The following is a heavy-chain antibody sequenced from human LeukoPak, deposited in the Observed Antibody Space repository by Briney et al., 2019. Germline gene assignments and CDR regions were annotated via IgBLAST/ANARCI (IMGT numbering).Heavy chain of an antibody. J-gene: IGHJ5*02. V-gene: IGHV4-34*01. CDR2: INHSGST. Sequence: SETLSLTCTVSGGSISSYYWSWIRQPPGKGLEWIGEINHSGSTNYNPSLKSRVTISVDRSKNQFSLKLSSVTAADTAVYYCARVIEYYYDSSGYSGWFDPWGQGTLVTVSS. CDR1: GGSISSYY. D-gene: IGHD3-22*01. CDR3: ARVIEYYYDSSGYSGWFDP.